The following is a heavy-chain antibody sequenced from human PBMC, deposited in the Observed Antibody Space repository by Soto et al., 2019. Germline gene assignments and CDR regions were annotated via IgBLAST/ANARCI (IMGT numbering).Heavy chain of an antibody. CDR3: AKGARSSYYYGLDV. CDR2: ISGSGGST. D-gene: IGHD6-6*01. J-gene: IGHJ6*02. Sequence: LSCAASGFTFSNYAMSWVRQAPGKGLEWVSGISGSGGSTFYADSVKGRFTISRDNSENTLYLQMNSLRAEDTALYYCAKGARSSYYYGLDVWGQGTTVTVSS. V-gene: IGHV3-23*01. CDR1: GFTFSNYA.